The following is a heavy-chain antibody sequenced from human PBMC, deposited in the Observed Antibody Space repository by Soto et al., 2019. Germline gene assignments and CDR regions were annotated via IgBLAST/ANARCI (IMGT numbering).Heavy chain of an antibody. Sequence: QLQLQESGPGLVKPSETLSLTCTVSGGSISSSSYYWGWIRQPPGKGLEWIGSIYYSGSTYYNPSLKSRVTISVDTSKNQFSLKLRSVTAADTAVYYCARIYYDSVFDYWGQGTLVTVSS. CDR3: ARIYYDSVFDY. CDR1: GGSISSSSYY. V-gene: IGHV4-39*01. J-gene: IGHJ4*02. CDR2: IYYSGST. D-gene: IGHD3-22*01.